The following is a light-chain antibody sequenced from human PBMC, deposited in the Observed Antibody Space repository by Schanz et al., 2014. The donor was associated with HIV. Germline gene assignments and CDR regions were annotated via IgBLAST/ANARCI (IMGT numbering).Light chain of an antibody. CDR1: SGDVGSYDY. CDR3: GSFTTSSTWV. Sequence: QSALTQPASVSGSPGQSISISCTGTSGDVGSYDYVSWYQQHPGKAPKLIIYDVTDRPSGVSFRFSGSKSGNTASLTISGLQSEDEAFYYCGSFTTSSTWVFGGGTKLTVL. J-gene: IGLJ3*02. V-gene: IGLV2-14*03. CDR2: DVT.